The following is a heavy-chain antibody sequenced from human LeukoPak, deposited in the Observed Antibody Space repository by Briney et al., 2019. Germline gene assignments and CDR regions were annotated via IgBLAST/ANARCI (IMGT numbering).Heavy chain of an antibody. CDR2: IYSSGST. J-gene: IGHJ4*02. CDR1: GGSISSSSFY. CDR3: ARDPFRSSFDS. D-gene: IGHD1-26*01. Sequence: SETLSLTCTVSGGSISSSSFYWNWIRQPAGKALEWIGRIYSSGSTHYNPSLKSRVTMSIDTSKSKFSLKLTSVTAADTAVYYCARDPFRSSFDSWGQGTLVTVSS. V-gene: IGHV4-61*02.